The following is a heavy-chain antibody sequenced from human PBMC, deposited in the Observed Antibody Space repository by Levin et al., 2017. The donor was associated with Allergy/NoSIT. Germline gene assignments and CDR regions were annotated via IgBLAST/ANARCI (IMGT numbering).Heavy chain of an antibody. CDR1: GFSFRSYA. CDR3: AWGRNSAAIFSFFGMDV. V-gene: IGHV3-64D*06. Sequence: GGSLRLSCSASGFSFRSYAMHWVRQAPGRGPEYVSVISGNGDSTYYADSVKGRFTISRDNSKNTVYFQMNSLKVDDTAVYYCAWGRNSAAIFSFFGMDVWGQGTTVTVSS. CDR2: ISGNGDST. D-gene: IGHD3-16*01. J-gene: IGHJ6*02.